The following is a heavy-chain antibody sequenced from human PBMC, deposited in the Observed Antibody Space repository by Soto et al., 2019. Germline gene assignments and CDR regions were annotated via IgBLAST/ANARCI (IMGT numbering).Heavy chain of an antibody. CDR1: GGSISSGGYY. Sequence: SETLSLTCTVSGGSISSGGYYWSWIRQHPGKGLEWIGYIYYSGSTYYNPSLKSRVTISVDTSKNQFSLKLSSVTAADTAVYCCAREGLGSREDYYYYGMDGWGQGTTVTVSS. V-gene: IGHV4-31*03. D-gene: IGHD2-15*01. CDR3: AREGLGSREDYYYYGMDG. J-gene: IGHJ6*02. CDR2: IYYSGST.